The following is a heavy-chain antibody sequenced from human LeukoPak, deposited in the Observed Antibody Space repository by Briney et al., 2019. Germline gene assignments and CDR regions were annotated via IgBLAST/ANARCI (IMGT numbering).Heavy chain of an antibody. CDR3: ARGFEATVITLSPFIFHH. CDR1: GYTFTNYD. V-gene: IGHV1-8*03. Sequence: ASVKVSCKASGYTFTNYDINWVRQAPGQGLEWMGWMNPNSGNTGYAQKFQGRVTITRNTSRSTAYLELSSLRSEDTAVCYCARGFEATVITLSPFIFHHWGQGTLVTVSS. D-gene: IGHD4-11*01. J-gene: IGHJ1*01. CDR2: MNPNSGNT.